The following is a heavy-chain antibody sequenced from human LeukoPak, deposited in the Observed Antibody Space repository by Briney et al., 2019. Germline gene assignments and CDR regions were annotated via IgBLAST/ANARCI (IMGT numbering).Heavy chain of an antibody. V-gene: IGHV3-48*03. D-gene: IGHD3-10*01. CDR3: ARDTVSGYGSGGYFDY. CDR1: GFTFNSYE. J-gene: IGHJ4*02. Sequence: GGSLRLSCVASGFTFNSYEMNWVRQAPGKGLEWVSYISISGNTIYYADSVKGRFTISRDSAKNSLYLQMNSLRAEDTAVYYCARDTVSGYGSGGYFDYWGQGTLVTVSS. CDR2: ISISGNTI.